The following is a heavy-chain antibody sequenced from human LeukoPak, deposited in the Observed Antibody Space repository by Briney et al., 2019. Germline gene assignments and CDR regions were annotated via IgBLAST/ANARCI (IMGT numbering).Heavy chain of an antibody. CDR3: AKEIGEPQLYFDY. V-gene: IGHV3-33*06. D-gene: IGHD3-10*01. CDR2: IWYDGSNK. J-gene: IGHJ4*02. Sequence: PGGSLRLSCAASGFTFSSYGMHWVRQAPGKGLEWVAVIWYDGSNKYYADSVKGRFTISRDNSKNTLYLQMNSLRAEDTAVYYCAKEIGEPQLYFDYWGQGTLVTVSS. CDR1: GFTFSSYG.